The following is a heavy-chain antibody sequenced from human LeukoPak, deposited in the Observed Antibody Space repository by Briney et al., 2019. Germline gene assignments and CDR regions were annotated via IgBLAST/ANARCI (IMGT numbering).Heavy chain of an antibody. Sequence: GASVEVSCKASGYTFTSYGISWVRQAPGQGLEWMGWISAYNGNTNYAQKLQGRVTMTTDTSTSTAYMELRSLRSDDTAVYYCARDTLNINYYDSSGTLDYWGQGTLVTVSS. CDR1: GYTFTSYG. D-gene: IGHD3-22*01. CDR3: ARDTLNINYYDSSGTLDY. V-gene: IGHV1-18*01. J-gene: IGHJ4*02. CDR2: ISAYNGNT.